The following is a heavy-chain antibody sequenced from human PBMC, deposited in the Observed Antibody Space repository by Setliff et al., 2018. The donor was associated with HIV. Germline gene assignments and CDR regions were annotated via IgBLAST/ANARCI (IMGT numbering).Heavy chain of an antibody. CDR2: ISGSGGST. CDR3: AKAPSMQYYFDY. D-gene: IGHD2-8*01. CDR1: GFTFSDYY. J-gene: IGHJ4*02. V-gene: IGHV3-23*01. Sequence: GGSLRLSCAASGFTFSDYYMSWIRQAPGKGLEWVSYISGSGGSTYYADSVKGRFTISRDNSKNTLYLQMNSLRAEDTAVYYCAKAPSMQYYFDYWGQGTLVTVSS.